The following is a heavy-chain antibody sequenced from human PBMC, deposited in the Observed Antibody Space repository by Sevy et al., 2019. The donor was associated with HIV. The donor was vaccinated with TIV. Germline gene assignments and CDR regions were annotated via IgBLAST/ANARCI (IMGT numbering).Heavy chain of an antibody. CDR3: AREQGYYGSGSIDY. J-gene: IGHJ4*02. D-gene: IGHD3-10*01. Sequence: GGSLRLSCAASGFTFSSYAMHWVRQAPGKGLEWVAVISYDGSNKYYADSVKGRFTISRENSKNTLYLQMNSLRAEDTAVYYCAREQGYYGSGSIDYWGQGTLVTVSS. CDR2: ISYDGSNK. V-gene: IGHV3-30-3*01. CDR1: GFTFSSYA.